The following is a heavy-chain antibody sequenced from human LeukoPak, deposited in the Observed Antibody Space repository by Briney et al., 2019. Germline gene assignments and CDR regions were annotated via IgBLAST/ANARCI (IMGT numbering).Heavy chain of an antibody. Sequence: PSETLSLTCTVSGGPISSDSQYWSWIRQPAGKGLEWIGRIFSSGSTNYNPSLKSRVTISVDTSKNQFSLKLTSVTAADTAVYYCARRAYGGKAAFDFWGQGTMVTVSS. CDR3: ARRAYGGKAAFDF. CDR2: IFSSGST. D-gene: IGHD4-23*01. J-gene: IGHJ3*01. CDR1: GGPISSDSQY. V-gene: IGHV4-61*02.